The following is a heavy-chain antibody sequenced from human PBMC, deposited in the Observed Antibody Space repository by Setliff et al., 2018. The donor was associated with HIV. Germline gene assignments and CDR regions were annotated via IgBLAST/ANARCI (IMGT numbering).Heavy chain of an antibody. J-gene: IGHJ4*02. Sequence: PSETLSLTCTVSYFSIDNGYYWTWIRQPPGKGLEWIGEINHSGSTSYNPSLMSRVTISVDTSKDQFSLKLRSVTAADTAVYYCARGASKELDYWGPGTLVTVSS. CDR3: ARGASKELDY. CDR1: YFSIDNGYY. D-gene: IGHD1-1*01. V-gene: IGHV4-34*01. CDR2: INHSGST.